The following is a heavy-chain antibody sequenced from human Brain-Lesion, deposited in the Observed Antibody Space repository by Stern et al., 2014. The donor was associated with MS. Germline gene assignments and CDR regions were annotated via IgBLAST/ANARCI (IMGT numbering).Heavy chain of an antibody. CDR1: GYIFTGYY. CDR2: INPNTGGK. CDR3: ARDQRGITIFGVVTDYYYLGMDV. J-gene: IGHJ6*02. Sequence: MQLVESGAEVKKPGASGKVSCKTSGYIFTGYYIHWVRQATGQGLEWMAWINPNTGGKKYAQKCQGRVTMSRDTSISTAYVELSSLTSDDTAVYYCARDQRGITIFGVVTDYYYLGMDVWGQGTTVTVSS. D-gene: IGHD3-3*01. V-gene: IGHV1-2*02.